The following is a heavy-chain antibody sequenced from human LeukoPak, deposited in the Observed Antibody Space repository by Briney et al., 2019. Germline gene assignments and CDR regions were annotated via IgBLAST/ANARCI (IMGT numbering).Heavy chain of an antibody. Sequence: GASVKVSCKASGYTFTGYYMHWVRQAPGQGLEWMGWINPNSGGTNYAQKFQGRVTMTTDTSTSTAYMELRSLRSDDTAVYYCARCVYSYGYYYYMDVWGKGTTVTISS. V-gene: IGHV1-2*02. CDR1: GYTFTGYY. CDR2: INPNSGGT. J-gene: IGHJ6*03. D-gene: IGHD5-18*01. CDR3: ARCVYSYGYYYYMDV.